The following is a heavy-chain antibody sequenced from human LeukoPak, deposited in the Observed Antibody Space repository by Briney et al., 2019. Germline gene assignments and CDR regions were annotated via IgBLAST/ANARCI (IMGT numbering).Heavy chain of an antibody. D-gene: IGHD6-19*01. CDR1: GYTFTGYY. CDR2: INPNSGGT. CDR3: ARVVSAVAAGGNDY. J-gene: IGHJ4*02. V-gene: IGHV1-2*02. Sequence: ASVKVSCKASGYTFTGYYMHWVRQAPGQGLEWMGWINPNSGGTNYAQKFQGRVTMTRDTSISTAYMELSRLRSDDTAVYYCARVVSAVAAGGNDYWGQGTLVTVSS.